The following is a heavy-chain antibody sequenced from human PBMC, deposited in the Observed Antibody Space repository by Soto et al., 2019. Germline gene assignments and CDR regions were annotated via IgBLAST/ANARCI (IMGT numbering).Heavy chain of an antibody. CDR2: ISGDGGST. CDR3: AKVGKYYYDSSGYYFKH. V-gene: IGHV3-43*02. D-gene: IGHD3-22*01. J-gene: IGHJ1*01. Sequence: GGSLRLSCAASGFTFDDYAMHWVRQAPGKGLEWVSLISGDGGSTYYADSVKGRFTISRDNSKNSLYLQMNSLRTEDTALYYCAKVGKYYYDSSGYYFKHWGQGTLVTVSS. CDR1: GFTFDDYA.